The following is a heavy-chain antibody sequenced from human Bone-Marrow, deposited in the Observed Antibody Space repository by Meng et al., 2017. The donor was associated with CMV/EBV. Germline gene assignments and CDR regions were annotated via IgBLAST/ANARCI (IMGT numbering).Heavy chain of an antibody. Sequence: GESLKISWAASGFTFSSYAMSWVRQAPGKGLDWVSAISGSGGSTYYADSVKGRFTISRDNSKNTLYLQMNSLRAEDTAVYSCAKDQEGDYFDYWGQGTLVTVSS. V-gene: IGHV3-23*01. CDR3: AKDQEGDYFDY. CDR2: ISGSGGST. J-gene: IGHJ4*02. CDR1: GFTFSSYA.